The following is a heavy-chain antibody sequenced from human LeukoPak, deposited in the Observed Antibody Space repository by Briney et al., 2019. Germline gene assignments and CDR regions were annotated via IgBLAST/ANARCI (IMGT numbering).Heavy chain of an antibody. CDR1: GGSISSGGYY. V-gene: IGHV4-31*03. CDR3: ARDKLRHYDYVWGTSLAY. CDR2: IYYGGST. J-gene: IGHJ4*02. D-gene: IGHD3-16*01. Sequence: SETLSLTCTVSGGSISSGGYYWSWIRQHPGKGLEWIGYIYYGGSTYYNPSLKSRVTISVDTSKNQFSLKLSSVTAADTAVYYCARDKLRHYDYVWGTSLAYWGQGTLVTVSS.